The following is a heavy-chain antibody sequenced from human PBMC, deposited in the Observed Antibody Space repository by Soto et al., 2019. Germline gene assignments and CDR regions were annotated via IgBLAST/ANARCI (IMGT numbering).Heavy chain of an antibody. J-gene: IGHJ2*01. Sequence: GGSLRLSCAASGFTFSSYWMSWVRQAPGKGLEWVANIKQDGSEKYYVDSVKGRFTISRDNAKNSLYLQMNSLRAEDTAVYYCARVAIVVVVAATAAPAWYFDLWGRGTLVTAPQ. CDR3: ARVAIVVVVAATAAPAWYFDL. D-gene: IGHD2-15*01. CDR1: GFTFSSYW. V-gene: IGHV3-7*03. CDR2: IKQDGSEK.